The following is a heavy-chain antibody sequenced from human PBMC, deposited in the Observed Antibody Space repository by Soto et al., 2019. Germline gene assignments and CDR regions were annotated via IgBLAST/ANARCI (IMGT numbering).Heavy chain of an antibody. CDR2: ITSTGDT. V-gene: IGHV3-23*01. D-gene: IGHD6-13*01. J-gene: IGHJ5*02. Sequence: GGSLRLSCAASGFTLNYYAINWGRQAPGKGLEWVSAITSTGDTYYVDSVKGRFTISRDNSKNTLYLQMNSLRAEDTAVYYCAKEIAASATLWLDPWGQGTLVTVPQ. CDR3: AKEIAASATLWLDP. CDR1: GFTLNYYA.